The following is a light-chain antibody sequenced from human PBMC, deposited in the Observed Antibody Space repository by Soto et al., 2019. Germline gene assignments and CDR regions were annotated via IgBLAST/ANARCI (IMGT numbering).Light chain of an antibody. CDR1: QSVSRNY. J-gene: IGKJ4*01. CDR2: GAS. CDR3: QQYDFLPLT. Sequence: EVVLTQSPGTLSLSPVDRATLSCRASQSVSRNYLAWYQQKPGQTPRLLIFGASNRAADIPARFSASGSGTDFPLTISVLEPDDFAVYYFQQYDFLPLTFGGGTRL. V-gene: IGKV3-20*01.